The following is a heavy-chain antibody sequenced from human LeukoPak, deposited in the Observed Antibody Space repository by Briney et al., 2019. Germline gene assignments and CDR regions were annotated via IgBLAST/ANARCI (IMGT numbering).Heavy chain of an antibody. J-gene: IGHJ5*02. CDR3: ARGVAVAGTSMWWFDP. V-gene: IGHV4-59*01. D-gene: IGHD6-19*01. Sequence: SKTLSLTCTVSGGSINNYYWSWIRQPPGKGLEWIGNIYYSGSTNYNPSLKSRVTISVDTSKNQFSLKMNSVTAADTAVYYCARGVAVAGTSMWWFDPWGQGILVTVSS. CDR2: IYYSGST. CDR1: GGSINNYY.